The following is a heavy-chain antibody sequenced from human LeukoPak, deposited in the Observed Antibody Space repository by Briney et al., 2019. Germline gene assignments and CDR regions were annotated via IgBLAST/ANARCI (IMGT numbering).Heavy chain of an antibody. V-gene: IGHV3-23*01. CDR3: ANPYDILTGYAPG. D-gene: IGHD3-9*01. CDR2: ISGSGGST. Sequence: GGSLRLSCAASGFTFSSYAMSWVRQAPGKGLEWVSAISGSGGSTYYADSVKGRFTISRDNSKNTLYLQMNSLRAEDTAVYYCANPYDILTGYAPGWGQGILVTVSS. J-gene: IGHJ4*02. CDR1: GFTFSSYA.